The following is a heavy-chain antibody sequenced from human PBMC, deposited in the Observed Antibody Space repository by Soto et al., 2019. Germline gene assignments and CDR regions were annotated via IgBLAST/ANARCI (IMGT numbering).Heavy chain of an antibody. CDR2: IHYSGST. CDR3: ARVLFGRGNWFDP. V-gene: IGHV4-59*01. CDR1: GGSISSYY. Sequence: QVQLQESGPGLVKPSETLSLTCTVSGGSISSYYWSWIRQPPGKGLEWIGYIHYSGSTNHNPSLKSRVPISVDTSKNQISLKLRSVTAADTAVYYCARVLFGRGNWFDPWGQGTLVTVSS. D-gene: IGHD3-3*01. J-gene: IGHJ5*02.